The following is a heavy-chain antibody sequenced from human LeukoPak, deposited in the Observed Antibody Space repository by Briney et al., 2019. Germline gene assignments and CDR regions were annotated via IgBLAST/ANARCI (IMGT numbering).Heavy chain of an antibody. J-gene: IGHJ4*02. CDR2: INPDGGEE. Sequence: GGSLRLSCAVSGLTLSNYWMNWVRQAPGKGLEWVANINPDGGEERYVDSVKGRLVISRDNAKNSLYLQMNSLRAEDTAVYYCAIWGADQNYWGQGTLVTVSS. CDR1: GLTLSNYW. D-gene: IGHD3-16*01. V-gene: IGHV3-7*02. CDR3: AIWGADQNY.